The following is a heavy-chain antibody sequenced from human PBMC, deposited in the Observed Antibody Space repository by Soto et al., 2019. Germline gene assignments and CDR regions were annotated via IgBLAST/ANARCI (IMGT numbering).Heavy chain of an antibody. V-gene: IGHV3-33*01. J-gene: IGHJ4*02. CDR3: ARDLYGDYSGFDY. CDR1: GFTFSSYG. Sequence: QVQLVESGGGVVQPGRSLRLSCAASGFTFSSYGMHWGRQAPGKGLEWVAVIWYDGSNKYYADSVKGRFTISRDNSKNTLYLQMNSLRAEDTAVYYCARDLYGDYSGFDYWGQGTLVTVSS. CDR2: IWYDGSNK. D-gene: IGHD4-17*01.